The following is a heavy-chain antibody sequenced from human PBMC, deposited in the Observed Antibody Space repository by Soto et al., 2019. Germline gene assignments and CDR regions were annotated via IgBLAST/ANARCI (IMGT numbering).Heavy chain of an antibody. Sequence: PSETLSLTCTVSGGSMSSHYWTWLRQPPGKGLEWIGYISYSGSSYYNPSLKSRVTISADTSRNQFSLRLTSVIAADTAVYFCARADPDASVGFWGQGTVVTVSS. J-gene: IGHJ4*02. CDR1: GGSMSSHY. V-gene: IGHV4-59*11. CDR2: ISYSGSS. CDR3: ARADPDASVGF. D-gene: IGHD3-16*01.